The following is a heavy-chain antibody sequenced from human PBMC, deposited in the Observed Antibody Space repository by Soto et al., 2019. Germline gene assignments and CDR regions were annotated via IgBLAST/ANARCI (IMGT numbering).Heavy chain of an antibody. CDR1: GGTFSSYA. Sequence: QVQLVQSGAEVKKPGSSVKVSCKASGGTFSSYAISWVRQAPGRGLEWMGGIIPIFGTANYAQKFQGRVTITADESTSTAYMELSSLRSEDTVVYYCARVVPGIRDGIKGFHWFDPWGQGTLVTVSS. J-gene: IGHJ5*02. V-gene: IGHV1-69*01. CDR3: ARVVPGIRDGIKGFHWFDP. CDR2: IIPIFGTA. D-gene: IGHD2-15*01.